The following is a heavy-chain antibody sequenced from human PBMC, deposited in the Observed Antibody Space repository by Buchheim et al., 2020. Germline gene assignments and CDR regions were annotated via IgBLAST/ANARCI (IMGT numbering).Heavy chain of an antibody. CDR1: GFTVSGNY. CDR2: IYSGDNT. J-gene: IGHJ6*02. V-gene: IGHV3-66*01. Sequence: EVQLVESGGGLVQPGGSLRLSCAVSGFTVSGNYMSWVRQAPGKGLEWVAVIYSGDNTYYGDSVKGGFTISRDNSKNTLYLQMNRRRAEDTAVYYCARRSGSERYFYYGMDVWGQGTT. CDR3: ARRSGSERYFYYGMDV. D-gene: IGHD1-26*01.